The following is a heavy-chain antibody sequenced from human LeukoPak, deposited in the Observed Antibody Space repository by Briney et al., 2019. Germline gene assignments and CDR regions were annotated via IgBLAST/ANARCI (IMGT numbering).Heavy chain of an antibody. CDR3: ARDRGAYAREY. D-gene: IGHD5-24*01. Sequence: GGSLRLSCAVSGFTFSSYWMSWVRQAPGKGLEWVANIKRDGSEKYYVDSVKGRFTISRDNAQNSLYLQMNSLRVEDTAVYYCARDRGAYAREYWGQGTLVTVSS. V-gene: IGHV3-7*03. CDR1: GFTFSSYW. CDR2: IKRDGSEK. J-gene: IGHJ4*02.